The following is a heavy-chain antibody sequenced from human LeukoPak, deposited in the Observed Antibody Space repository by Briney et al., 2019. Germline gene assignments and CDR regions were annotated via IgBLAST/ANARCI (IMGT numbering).Heavy chain of an antibody. CDR2: ISAYNGNT. Sequence: GASVKVSCKASGYTFTSYGINWVRQAPGQGPEWMGWISAYNGNTNYAQKLQGRVTMTTDTSTSTAYMELRSLRSDDTAVYYCARYCSGGSCYSDAYYYYYGMDVWGQGTTVTVSS. V-gene: IGHV1-18*01. CDR1: GYTFTSYG. CDR3: ARYCSGGSCYSDAYYYYYGMDV. J-gene: IGHJ6*02. D-gene: IGHD2-15*01.